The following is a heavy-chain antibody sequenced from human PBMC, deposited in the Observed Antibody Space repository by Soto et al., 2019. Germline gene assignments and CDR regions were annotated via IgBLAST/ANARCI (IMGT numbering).Heavy chain of an antibody. CDR3: ARGEQYSGRIFDY. D-gene: IGHD1-26*01. V-gene: IGHV6-1*01. Sequence: SQTLSLTCAITGDSVSSNSASWSWVRQSPSRGLEWLGRTYYRSKWYYEYAVSVRGRITINPDTSKNQYSLQLNSVTAEDTAVYFCARGEQYSGRIFDYWGQGTLVTDS. J-gene: IGHJ4*01. CDR2: TYYRSKWYY. CDR1: GDSVSSNSAS.